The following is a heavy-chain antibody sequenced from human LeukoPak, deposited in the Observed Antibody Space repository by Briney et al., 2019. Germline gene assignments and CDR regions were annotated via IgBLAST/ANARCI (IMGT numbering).Heavy chain of an antibody. CDR2: IWYDGSNK. CDR3: ATVVKVGDWPAIDY. CDR1: GFTFSSYE. J-gene: IGHJ4*02. V-gene: IGHV3-33*08. D-gene: IGHD2/OR15-2a*01. Sequence: QPGGSLRLSCAASGFTFSSYEMNWVRQAPGKGLEWVAVIWYDGSNKYYADSVKGRFTISRDNSKNTLYLQMNSLRAEDTAVYYCATVVKVGDWPAIDYWGQGTLVTVSS.